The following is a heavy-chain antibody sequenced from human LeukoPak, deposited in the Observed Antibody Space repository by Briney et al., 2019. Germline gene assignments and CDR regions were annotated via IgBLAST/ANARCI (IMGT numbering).Heavy chain of an antibody. J-gene: IGHJ6*02. CDR1: GFTFSDFY. CDR2: ISSSGSTI. V-gene: IGHV3-11*01. CDR3: AREYYDSSGYYYGWYYYYGMDV. Sequence: GGSLRLSCAASGFTFSDFYMSWIRQAPGKGLEWVSYISSSGSTIYYADSAKGRFTISRDNAKNSLYLQMNSLRAEDTAVYYCAREYYDSSGYYYGWYYYYGMDVWGQGTTVTVSS. D-gene: IGHD3-22*01.